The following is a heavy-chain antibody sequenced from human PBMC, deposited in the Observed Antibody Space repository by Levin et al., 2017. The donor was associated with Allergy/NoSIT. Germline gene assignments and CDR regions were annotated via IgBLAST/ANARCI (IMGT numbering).Heavy chain of an antibody. J-gene: IGHJ3*02. Sequence: GSLRLSCTVSGGSISSYYWSWIRQPPGKGLEWIGYVYYRGSTNYNPSLKSRVTISVDTSKNQFSLKLTSVTAADTAVYYCARIAAAGPYDAFDIWGQGTMVTVSS. CDR3: ARIAAAGPYDAFDI. V-gene: IGHV4-59*01. D-gene: IGHD6-13*01. CDR2: VYYRGST. CDR1: GGSISSYY.